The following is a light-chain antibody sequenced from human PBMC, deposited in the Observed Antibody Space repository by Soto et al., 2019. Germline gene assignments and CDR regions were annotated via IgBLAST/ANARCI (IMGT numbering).Light chain of an antibody. CDR3: QQYGTSPWT. V-gene: IGKV3-20*01. Sequence: DIVLTQSPGTLSLSPGERATLSCRASQSISSNYLAWYQQKPGQAPRLLIYGAFSRAVGIPDNFSGSGSGTDFTLTIYRLEPEDFAVYYCQQYGTSPWTFGQGTKVEIK. J-gene: IGKJ1*01. CDR1: QSISSNY. CDR2: GAF.